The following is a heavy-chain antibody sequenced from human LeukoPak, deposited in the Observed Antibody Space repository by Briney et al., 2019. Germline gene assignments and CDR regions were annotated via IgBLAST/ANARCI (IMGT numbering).Heavy chain of an antibody. V-gene: IGHV4-38-2*02. D-gene: IGHD6-13*01. CDR3: ARVSNSSWASYYYYMDV. Sequence: PSETLSLTCSVAGYSIRSACHWGWIRQPPGKGLMWIGSVYHSGSTFYSPSLKSRVTMSVDTSKSQFSLKLSSVTAADTAVYYCARVSNSSWASYYYYMDVWGKGTTVTVSS. CDR1: GYSIRSACH. J-gene: IGHJ6*03. CDR2: VYHSGST.